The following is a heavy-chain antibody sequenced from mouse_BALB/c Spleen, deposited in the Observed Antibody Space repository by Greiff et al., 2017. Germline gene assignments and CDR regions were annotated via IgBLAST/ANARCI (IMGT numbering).Heavy chain of an antibody. CDR1: GYTFTNYW. CDR3: ARQRDYGNYWFAY. V-gene: IGHV1-63*02. Sequence: VQLQQSGAELVRPGTSVKISCKASGYTFTNYWLGWVKQRPGHGLEWIGDIYPGGGYTNYNEKFKGKATLTADTSSSTAYMQLSSLTSEDSAVYFCARQRDYGNYWFAYWGQGTLVTVSA. CDR2: IYPGGGYT. J-gene: IGHJ3*01. D-gene: IGHD2-1*01.